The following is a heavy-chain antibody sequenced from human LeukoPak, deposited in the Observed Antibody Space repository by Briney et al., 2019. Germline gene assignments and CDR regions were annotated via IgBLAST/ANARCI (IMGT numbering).Heavy chain of an antibody. Sequence: GTSLRLSCVDSGFTFSSHAMHWGRQAPGKGLEWVAVISYDGSNKYYAEYLKGRFTISRDNSKNTLYLQVRSLRAEDAAMYYCAKASSGSYWGGYFDSWGQGTLVTVSS. CDR3: AKASSGSYWGGYFDS. D-gene: IGHD3-10*01. CDR2: ISYDGSNK. J-gene: IGHJ4*02. CDR1: GFTFSSHA. V-gene: IGHV3-30*18.